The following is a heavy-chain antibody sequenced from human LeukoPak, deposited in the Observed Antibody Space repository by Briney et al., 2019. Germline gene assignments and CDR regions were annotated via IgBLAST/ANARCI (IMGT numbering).Heavy chain of an antibody. CDR1: GFTFSNYW. CDR2: IKQDGSEK. V-gene: IGHV3-7*03. Sequence: GGSLRLSCAVSGFTFSNYWMTWVRQAPGKGLEWVANIKQDGSEKYYVDSVKGRFTISRDNAKNSLYLQMNSLRAEDTAVYYCARGGSGWGPGGYWGQGTLVTVSS. CDR3: ARGGSGWGPGGY. D-gene: IGHD6-19*01. J-gene: IGHJ4*02.